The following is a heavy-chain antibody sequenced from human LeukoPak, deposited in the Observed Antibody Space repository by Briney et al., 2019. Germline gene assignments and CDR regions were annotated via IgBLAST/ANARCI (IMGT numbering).Heavy chain of an antibody. CDR2: IYYDGST. D-gene: IGHD4-23*01. V-gene: IGHV4-38-2*01. Sequence: SDTLSLTCAVSGYSISSGYYWGWIRQPPGKGLESIGSIYYDGSTYYNPSLNSRVTISIDTSNNQFSPNLSSVSAADTAVYYCARQAAYGGRDYWGQGTLVIVSS. CDR1: GYSISSGYY. J-gene: IGHJ4*02. CDR3: ARQAAYGGRDY.